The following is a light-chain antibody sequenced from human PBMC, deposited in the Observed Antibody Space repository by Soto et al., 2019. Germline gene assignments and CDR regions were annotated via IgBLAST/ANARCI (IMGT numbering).Light chain of an antibody. V-gene: IGLV2-14*01. CDR3: SSYTSSSTLGV. CDR1: SSDVGGYNY. CDR2: DVS. J-gene: IGLJ1*01. Sequence: SALTQPASVSGSPGQSITISRTGTSSDVGGYNYVSWYQQHPGKAPKLMIYDVSNRPSGVSNRFSGSKSGNTASLTISGLQAEDEADYYCSSYTSSSTLGVFGTGTKVTVL.